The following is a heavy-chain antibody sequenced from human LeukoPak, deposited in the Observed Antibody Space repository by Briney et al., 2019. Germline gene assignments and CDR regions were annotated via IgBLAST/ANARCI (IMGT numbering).Heavy chain of an antibody. CDR3: ARDEDGPNGY. J-gene: IGHJ4*02. D-gene: IGHD5-24*01. Sequence: AGSLRLSCAASGFTFSSYSRIWVRQAPGRGLEWYSSISSSSSYIYYEDSVKGRFTISRDNAKNSLYLQMNSLRAEDTAVYYCARDEDGPNGYWGQETLVTVSS. CDR1: GFTFSSYS. CDR2: ISSSSSYI. V-gene: IGHV3-21*01.